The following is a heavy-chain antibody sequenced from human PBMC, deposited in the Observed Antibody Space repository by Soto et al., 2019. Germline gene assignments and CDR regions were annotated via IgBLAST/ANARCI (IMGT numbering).Heavy chain of an antibody. CDR3: ARVSHIVVVPAVRGAFDI. CDR2: IYDSGTT. J-gene: IGHJ3*02. CDR1: GGSMSGYY. D-gene: IGHD2-21*02. Sequence: QVQLQESGPGLEKASETLSLTCTVSGGSMSGYYWSWIRQPPGKGLEWIGFIYDSGTTNYNPSLKSRGTISIYTSTNQFSLKLTSVTAADTAVYYCARVSHIVVVPAVRGAFDIWGQGTMITVPS. V-gene: IGHV4-59*01.